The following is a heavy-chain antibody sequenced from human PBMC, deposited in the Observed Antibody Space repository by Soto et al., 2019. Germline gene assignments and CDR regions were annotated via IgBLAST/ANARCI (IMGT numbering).Heavy chain of an antibody. V-gene: IGHV4-61*01. Sequence: SETLSLTCTVSGDSISSSTNWWNWVRQPPGKGLEWIGDIYHSGSTNYNPSLKSRVTISVDTSKNQFSLKLSSVTAADTAVYYCARALILTGYYIHDAFDIWGQGTMVTVSS. J-gene: IGHJ3*02. D-gene: IGHD3-9*01. CDR1: GDSISSSTNW. CDR3: ARALILTGYYIHDAFDI. CDR2: IYHSGST.